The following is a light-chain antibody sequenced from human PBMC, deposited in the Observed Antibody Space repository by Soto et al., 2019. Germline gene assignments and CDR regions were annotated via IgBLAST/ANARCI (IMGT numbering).Light chain of an antibody. CDR1: SSNIGGNS. J-gene: IGLJ1*01. Sequence: QSALTQPHSMSAAPRQSVTITCPGNSSNIGGNSVSWYQQLPGTAPKLLIYDDNKRPSGIPDRFSGSKSGTSATLGITGFQTGDEADYYCGSWDSSLSADVFGTGTKVTVL. CDR2: DDN. V-gene: IGLV1-51*01. CDR3: GSWDSSLSADV.